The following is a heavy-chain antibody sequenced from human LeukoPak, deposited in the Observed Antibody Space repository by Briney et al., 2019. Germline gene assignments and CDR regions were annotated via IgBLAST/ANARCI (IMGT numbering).Heavy chain of an antibody. CDR1: GFTFSSYE. V-gene: IGHV3-48*03. CDR3: ARAERGGGRYSYYFDY. J-gene: IGHJ4*02. CDR2: IGSSGSTI. Sequence: HAGRSLRLSCAASGFTFSSYEMNWVRQAPRKWLEWVSYIGSSGSTIYYAESVKGRFTISRDNAKNSLYLQMNSLRAEDTAVYYCARAERGGGRYSYYFDYWGQGTLVTVSS. D-gene: IGHD1-26*01.